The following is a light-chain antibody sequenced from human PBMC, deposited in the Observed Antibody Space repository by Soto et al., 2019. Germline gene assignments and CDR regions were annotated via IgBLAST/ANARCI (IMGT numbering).Light chain of an antibody. J-gene: IGKJ1*01. CDR1: QTIAHY. CDR3: QQSYKTPQT. V-gene: IGKV1-39*01. Sequence: DIQKTQSPSSLSASVGDRVTITCLASQTIAHYLNWYQQQSGKAPKLLIYATDTLQSWVPSRFSGSGSWTDYTLTSSSLRPEACATYYCQQSYKTPQTVGQGTKVDIK. CDR2: ATD.